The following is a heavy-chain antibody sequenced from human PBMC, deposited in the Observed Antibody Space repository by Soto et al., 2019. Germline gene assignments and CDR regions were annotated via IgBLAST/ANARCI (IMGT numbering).Heavy chain of an antibody. V-gene: IGHV3-30*18. CDR1: GFTFRCYG. J-gene: IGHJ6*02. CDR3: ANSEYSRYKNIDV. D-gene: IGHD5-18*01. CDR2: ISYDGSIK. Sequence: GGSLRLSSAASGFTFRCYGMHWVRQSPGRGLEWVALISYDGSIKYYADSVRGRFTISRDNSKNTLCLQMNSLRAEDTAVYYCANSEYSRYKNIDVWGQGTTVTVSS.